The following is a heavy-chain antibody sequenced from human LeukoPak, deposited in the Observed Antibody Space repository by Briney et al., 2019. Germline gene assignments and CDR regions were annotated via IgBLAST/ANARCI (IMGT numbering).Heavy chain of an antibody. D-gene: IGHD6-6*01. CDR3: VKASSSSPQYNWFDA. J-gene: IGHJ5*02. CDR1: GFTFSTYA. V-gene: IGHV3-23*01. CDR2: VSGTGGRT. Sequence: GGSLRLSCAASGFTFSTYAMSWVRQAPGKGLEWVSVVSGTGGRTYYADSAKGRVTISRDNSKNTLYLQMNSLRAEDTALYYCVKASSSSPQYNWFDAWGQGTLVTVSS.